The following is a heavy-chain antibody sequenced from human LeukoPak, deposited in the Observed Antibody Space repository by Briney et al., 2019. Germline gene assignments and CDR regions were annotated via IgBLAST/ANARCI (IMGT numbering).Heavy chain of an antibody. CDR3: ASGYDNSNYYYYYMDV. CDR1: GYTFTNYG. CDR2: ISGYNGNT. J-gene: IGHJ6*03. Sequence: ASVKVSCKASGYTFTNYGISWVRQAPGQGLEWMGWISGYNGNTNYAQKFQGRVTMTTDTSTSTAYMELRSLRSDDTAVYYCASGYDNSNYYYYYMDVWGKGTTVTISS. D-gene: IGHD3-9*01. V-gene: IGHV1-18*01.